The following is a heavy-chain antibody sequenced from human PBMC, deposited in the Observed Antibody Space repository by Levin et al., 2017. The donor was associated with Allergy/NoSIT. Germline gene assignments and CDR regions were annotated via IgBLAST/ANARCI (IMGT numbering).Heavy chain of an antibody. Sequence: GESLKISCKGSGYSFTSYWISWVRQMPGKGLEWMGRIDPSDSYTNYSPSFQGHVTISADKSISTAYLQWSSLKASDTAMYYCARRGASRYFDWLSPFDYWGQGTLVTVSS. V-gene: IGHV5-10-1*01. D-gene: IGHD3-9*01. CDR3: ARRGASRYFDWLSPFDY. J-gene: IGHJ4*02. CDR1: GYSFTSYW. CDR2: IDPSDSYT.